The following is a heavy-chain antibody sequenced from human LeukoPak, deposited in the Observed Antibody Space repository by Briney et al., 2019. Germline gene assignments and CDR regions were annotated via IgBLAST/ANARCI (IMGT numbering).Heavy chain of an antibody. V-gene: IGHV3-7*01. CDR3: AELGITMIGGV. CDR2: IKQDGGEK. J-gene: IGHJ6*04. D-gene: IGHD3-10*02. Sequence: GGSLRLSCAASGFTFSDYWMSWVRQAPGKGLEWVANIKQDGGEKSYVDSVKGRFTISRDNAKNSLYLQMNSLRAEDTAVYYCAELGITMIGGVWGKGTTVTISS. CDR1: GFTFSDYW.